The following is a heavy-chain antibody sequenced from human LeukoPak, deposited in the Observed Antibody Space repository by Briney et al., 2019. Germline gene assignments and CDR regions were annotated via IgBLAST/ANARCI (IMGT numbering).Heavy chain of an antibody. CDR3: ARAIGSSWGKVDY. CDR2: INSDGSST. J-gene: IGHJ4*02. V-gene: IGHV3-74*01. D-gene: IGHD6-13*01. CDR1: GFTFSSYW. Sequence: GGSLRLSCAAPGFTFSSYWMHWVRQAPGKGLVWVSRINSDGSSTSYADSVKGRFTISRDNAKNTVYLEMNSLRSEDTAVYYCARAIGSSWGKVDYWGQGTLVTVSS.